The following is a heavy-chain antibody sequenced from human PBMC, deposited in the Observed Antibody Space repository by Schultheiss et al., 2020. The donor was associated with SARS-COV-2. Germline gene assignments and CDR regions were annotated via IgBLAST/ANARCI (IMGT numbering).Heavy chain of an antibody. CDR1: GGSISSSSYY. CDR2: IYYSGST. Sequence: SQTLSLTCTVSGGSISSSSYYWGWIRQPPGKGLEWIGSIYYSGSTNYNPSLKSRVTISVDTSKNQFSLKLSSVTAADTAVYYCARDRGILSWYYYGMDVWGQGTTVTVSS. J-gene: IGHJ6*02. CDR3: ARDRGILSWYYYGMDV. D-gene: IGHD2-15*01. V-gene: IGHV4-39*07.